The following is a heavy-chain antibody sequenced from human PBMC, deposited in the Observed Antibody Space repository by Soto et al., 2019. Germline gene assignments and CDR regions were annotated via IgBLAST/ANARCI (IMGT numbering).Heavy chain of an antibody. J-gene: IGHJ4*02. CDR1: GGSISSYY. CDR3: ARYSYGYFDY. D-gene: IGHD5-18*01. Sequence: PSETLSLTCTVSGGSISSYYWSWIRQPPGKGLEWIGHIYYSGSTNYNPSLKSRVTISVGTSKNQFSLKLSSVTAADTAVYYCARYSYGYFDYWGQGTLVTVSS. V-gene: IGHV4-59*08. CDR2: IYYSGST.